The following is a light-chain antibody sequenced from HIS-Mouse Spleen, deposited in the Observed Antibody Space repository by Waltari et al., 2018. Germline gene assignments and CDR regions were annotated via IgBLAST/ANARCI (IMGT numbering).Light chain of an antibody. CDR1: QSISSW. Sequence: DIQMTQSPSTLSASVGDRVTIPCRASQSISSWLAWYQKKPGKAPKLLFYKASSLESGVPSRFSGSGSGTEFTLTISSLHPDDFATYHCQQYNSYIFTFGPGTKVDIK. CDR3: QQYNSYIFT. J-gene: IGKJ3*01. V-gene: IGKV1-5*03. CDR2: KAS.